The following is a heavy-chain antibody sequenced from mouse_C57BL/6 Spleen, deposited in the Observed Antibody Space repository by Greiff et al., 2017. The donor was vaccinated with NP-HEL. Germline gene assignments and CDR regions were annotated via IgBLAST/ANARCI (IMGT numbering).Heavy chain of an antibody. J-gene: IGHJ1*03. Sequence: VQLQQPGAELVRPGSSVKLSCKASGYTFTSYWMDWVKQRPGQGLEWIGNIYPSDSETHYNQKFKDKATLTVDKSSSTAYMQLSSLTSEDSAVYYCARGAYYSNYGGVSYWYFDVWGTGTTVTVSS. CDR3: ARGAYYSNYGGVSYWYFDV. V-gene: IGHV1-61*01. D-gene: IGHD2-5*01. CDR2: IYPSDSET. CDR1: GYTFTSYW.